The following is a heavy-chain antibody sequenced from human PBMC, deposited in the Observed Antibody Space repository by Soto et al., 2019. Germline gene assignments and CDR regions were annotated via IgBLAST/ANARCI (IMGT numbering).Heavy chain of an antibody. Sequence: PSETLSLTCTVSGGSISSGDYYWSWIRQPPGKGLEWIGYIYYSGSTYYNPSLKSRVTISVDTSKNQFSLKLSSVTAADTAVYYCASSRNDYYDSSGLILASFDYWGQGTLVTVSS. V-gene: IGHV4-30-4*01. D-gene: IGHD3-22*01. CDR1: GGSISSGDYY. J-gene: IGHJ4*02. CDR3: ASSRNDYYDSSGLILASFDY. CDR2: IYYSGST.